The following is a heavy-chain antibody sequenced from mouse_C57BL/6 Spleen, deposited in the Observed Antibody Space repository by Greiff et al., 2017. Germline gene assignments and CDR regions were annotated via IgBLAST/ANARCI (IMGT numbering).Heavy chain of an antibody. Sequence: VQLQQSGPELVKPGASVKISCKASGYSFTGYYINWVKQRPEKGLEWIGEIIPGNGGTTYNQKFKAKATLTADTSSNTAYMQLRSLTTEDSAVYYCARSPHYGNYERDYWGQGTSVTVSS. CDR1: GYSFTGYY. J-gene: IGHJ4*01. CDR2: IIPGNGGT. CDR3: ARSPHYGNYERDY. D-gene: IGHD2-1*01. V-gene: IGHV1-42*01.